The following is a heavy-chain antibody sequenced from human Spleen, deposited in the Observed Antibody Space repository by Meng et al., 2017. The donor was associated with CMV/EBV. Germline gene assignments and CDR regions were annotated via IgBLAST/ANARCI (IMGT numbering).Heavy chain of an antibody. CDR2: INTDGSRS. CDR1: GFTFSNYW. V-gene: IGHV3-74*01. Sequence: GGPLRLTCAASGFTFSNYWMHWVRHAPGKRLVGVARINTDGSRSSYADSVKGRFTISRDNAKNTLYLQMNSLRAEDTAVYYCARGSVLIPTGVADYWGQGTLVTVSS. D-gene: IGHD2-8*01. CDR3: ARGSVLIPTGVADY. J-gene: IGHJ4*02.